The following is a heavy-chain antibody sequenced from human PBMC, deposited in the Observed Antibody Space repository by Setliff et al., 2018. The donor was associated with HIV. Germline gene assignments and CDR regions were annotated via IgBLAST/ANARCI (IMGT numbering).Heavy chain of an antibody. D-gene: IGHD2-2*01. CDR1: GGTFSIYA. CDR2: IIPILGMS. J-gene: IGHJ6*02. V-gene: IGHV1-69*10. CDR3: ARGGVCTSTSCGGNYYYGMDV. Sequence: SVKVSCKASGGTFSIYAISWVRQAPGQGLEWMGGIIPILGMSIYAQKFQGRVTITADESTSTAYMELSSLRSDNTAVYYCARGGVCTSTSCGGNYYYGMDVWGQGTTVTVSS.